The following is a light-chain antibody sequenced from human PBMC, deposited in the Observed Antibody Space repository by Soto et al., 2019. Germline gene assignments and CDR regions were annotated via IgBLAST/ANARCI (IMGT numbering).Light chain of an antibody. CDR3: AAWYDSLSGPRYV. V-gene: IGLV1-47*01. Sequence: QSVLTQPPSASGTPGQRVTISCSGSSSNIGSNYVYWYQQLPGTAPKLLIYRNNQRPSGVPDRFSGSKSGTSASLAISGLRSEDEADYYCAAWYDSLSGPRYVFGTGTKVTVL. CDR1: SSNIGSNY. J-gene: IGLJ1*01. CDR2: RNN.